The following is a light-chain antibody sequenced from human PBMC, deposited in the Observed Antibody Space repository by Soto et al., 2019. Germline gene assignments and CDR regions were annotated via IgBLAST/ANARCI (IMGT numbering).Light chain of an antibody. J-gene: IGLJ1*01. CDR3: AAGTDSLNGYV. V-gene: IGLV1-44*01. CDR1: SSNIGSNT. Sequence: QSVLTQPPSASGTPGQRVTISCSGSSSNIGSNTVNWYQQLPGTAPKLLIYSNNQRPSGVPDRFSGSKSGTSASLAISGPRFEEGVDYSGAAGTDSLNGYVCGGGTKVPLL. CDR2: SNN.